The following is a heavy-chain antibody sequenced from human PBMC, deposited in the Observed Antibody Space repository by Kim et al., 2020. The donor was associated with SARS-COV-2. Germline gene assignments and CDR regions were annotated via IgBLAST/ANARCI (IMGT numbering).Heavy chain of an antibody. D-gene: IGHD6-19*01. V-gene: IGHV3-7*01. J-gene: IGHJ3*02. CDR2: IKQDGNQK. CDR1: GFTFSSYW. CDR3: ARDGDLYSSGKDAFDI. Sequence: GGSLRLSCAASGFTFSSYWMTWVRQAPGKGLEWVANIKQDGNQKYYVDSVKGRFTISRDNAKNSLCLQMNSLRAEDTAVYYCARDGDLYSSGKDAFDIWGQGTMVNVSS.